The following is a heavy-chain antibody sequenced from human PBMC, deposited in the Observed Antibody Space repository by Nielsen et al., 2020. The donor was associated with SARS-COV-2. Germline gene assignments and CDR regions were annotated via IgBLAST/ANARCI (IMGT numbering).Heavy chain of an antibody. CDR2: INAGNGNT. J-gene: IGHJ6*03. D-gene: IGHD3-10*01. V-gene: IGHV1-3*01. Sequence: WVRQAPGQRLEWMGWINAGNGNTKYSQKFQGRVTVTRDTSTTIVYMELSSLRSEDTAVYYCARGWIDGQWFGGGYYMDVWGKGTTVTVSS. CDR3: ARGWIDGQWFGGGYYMDV.